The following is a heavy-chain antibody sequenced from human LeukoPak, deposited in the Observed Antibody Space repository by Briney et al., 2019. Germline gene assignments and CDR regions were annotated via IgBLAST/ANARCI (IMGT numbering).Heavy chain of an antibody. J-gene: IGHJ4*02. V-gene: IGHV3-30*02. CDR2: IRSDGSSK. CDR1: GFTFRSYG. Sequence: GGSLRLSCAASGFTFRSYGMHWVRQAPCKRLEWVAFIRSDGSSKYYVDSVNGRFTISRDNSKNTLYLQMNSLRVEDTAVYYCAKGDSTSPGGGYWGQGTLVTVSS. CDR3: AKGDSTSPGGGY. D-gene: IGHD3-16*01.